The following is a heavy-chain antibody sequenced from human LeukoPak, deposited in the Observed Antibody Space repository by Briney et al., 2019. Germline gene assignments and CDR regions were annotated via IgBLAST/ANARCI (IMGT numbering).Heavy chain of an antibody. CDR1: GYTFINYD. Sequence: ASVKVSCKASGYTFINYDINWVPQATGQGLEWMGWMKPKNGNTGYEQRFQGRVTMTRDTSISTAYLQLSSLTSEDTAVYYCTRGLYETSGYGAGGWGQGTLVTVSS. CDR3: TRGLYETSGYGAGG. CDR2: MKPKNGNT. V-gene: IGHV1-8*01. J-gene: IGHJ4*02. D-gene: IGHD3-22*01.